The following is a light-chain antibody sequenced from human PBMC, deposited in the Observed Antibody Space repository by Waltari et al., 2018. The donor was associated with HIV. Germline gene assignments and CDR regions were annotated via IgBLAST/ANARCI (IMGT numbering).Light chain of an antibody. CDR1: QDINYY. J-gene: IGKJ4*01. CDR3: QQFKSYPLT. V-gene: IGKV1-9*01. CDR2: SAF. Sequence: DIQLTQSPSFMSASVGDRVTITCRASQDINYYLAWYQQKPWKAPKVLLYSAFTLECGVPSRFSGSGSGTEFTLTISSLQPEDFATYYCQQFKSYPLTFGGGTKVEIK.